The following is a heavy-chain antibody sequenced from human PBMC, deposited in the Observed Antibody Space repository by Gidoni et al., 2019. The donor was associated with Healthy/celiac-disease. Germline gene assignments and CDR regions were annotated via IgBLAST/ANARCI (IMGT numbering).Heavy chain of an antibody. CDR1: GFTFSSYS. J-gene: IGHJ6*02. D-gene: IGHD3-9*01. CDR2: ISSSSSYI. Sequence: EVQLVESGGGLVKPGGSLRLSCAASGFTFSSYSMIWVRQAPGKGLEWVSSISSSSSYIYYADSVKGLFTISRDNAKNSLYLQMNSLRAEDRAVYYCARDVDDILGYGMDVWGQGTTVTVSS. V-gene: IGHV3-21*01. CDR3: ARDVDDILGYGMDV.